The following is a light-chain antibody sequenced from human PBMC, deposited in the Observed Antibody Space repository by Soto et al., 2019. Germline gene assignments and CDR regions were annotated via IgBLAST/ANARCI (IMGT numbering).Light chain of an antibody. CDR1: SSNIGSNY. V-gene: IGLV1-47*01. CDR2: RNN. J-gene: IGLJ2*01. CDR3: AAWDDSLSGQVV. Sequence: QSVLTQPPSASGTPGQRVTISCSGSSSNIGSNYVYWYQQLPGTAPKLLIYRNNQRPSGVPDRFSGSKSGTSASLAISGLPSEDEADYYCAAWDDSLSGQVVFGGGTKLTVL.